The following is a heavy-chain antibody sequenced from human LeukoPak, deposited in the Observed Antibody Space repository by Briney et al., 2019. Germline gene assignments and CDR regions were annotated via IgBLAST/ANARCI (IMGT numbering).Heavy chain of an antibody. CDR2: IGESDGRT. V-gene: IGHV3-23*01. J-gene: IGHJ4*02. CDR3: AKGPADSCWEKLHD. CDR1: GFTVTTFA. Sequence: GGPLRLSCAASGFTVTTFALTWVRQAPGKGLEWVSVIGESDGRTYYAAPVKGRFTISSDESKNTLYLQMNSLRAEDTAVYYSAKGPADSCWEKLHDWGQGTLVTVSS. D-gene: IGHD1-26*01.